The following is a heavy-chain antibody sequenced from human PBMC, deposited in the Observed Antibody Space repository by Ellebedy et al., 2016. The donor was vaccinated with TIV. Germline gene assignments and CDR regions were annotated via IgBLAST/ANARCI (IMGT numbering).Heavy chain of an antibody. Sequence: PGGSLRLSCAASGFTFSNYAMSWVRQAPGKGLEWVSTISGSGGNTYYADSVKGRFTISRDNSKNTLYLQMNSLRAEDTAVYYCPKEDPGYYGSGSFPYYFDYWGQGTLVTVSS. CDR2: ISGSGGNT. CDR3: PKEDPGYYGSGSFPYYFDY. V-gene: IGHV3-23*01. D-gene: IGHD3-10*01. CDR1: GFTFSNYA. J-gene: IGHJ4*02.